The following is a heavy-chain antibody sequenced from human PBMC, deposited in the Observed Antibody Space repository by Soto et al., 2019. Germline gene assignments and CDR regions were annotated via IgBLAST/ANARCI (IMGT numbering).Heavy chain of an antibody. V-gene: IGHV3-48*02. D-gene: IGHD6-13*01. CDR2: ISSSSRTI. J-gene: IGHJ3*02. CDR1: GFTFSSYT. Sequence: EVELVESGGGLVQPGGSLRLSCVASGFTFSSYTMNWVRQAPGKGLDWVSYISSSSRTIYFADSVKGRFSISRDNAKNSLYLQMNSLRDEDTAVYYCARPSYSSRWHDAFDIWGQGTMVTVSS. CDR3: ARPSYSSRWHDAFDI.